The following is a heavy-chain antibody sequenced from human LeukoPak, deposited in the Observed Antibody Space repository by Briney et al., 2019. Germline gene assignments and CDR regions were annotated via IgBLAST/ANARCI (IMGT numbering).Heavy chain of an antibody. Sequence: RGSLRLSCVVSGFTIRNNYMSCVRQAPGKGLEWVSVIYSGDTTSYADSVKGRFTISRDSSKNTLYLQMNSLRAEDTGVYYCASGYYTKYVGYWGQGTLVTVSS. D-gene: IGHD5-18*01. CDR1: GFTIRNNY. CDR3: ASGYYTKYVGY. V-gene: IGHV3-66*01. J-gene: IGHJ4*02. CDR2: IYSGDTT.